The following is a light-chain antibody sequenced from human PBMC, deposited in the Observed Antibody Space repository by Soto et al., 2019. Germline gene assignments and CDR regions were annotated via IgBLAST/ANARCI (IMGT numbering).Light chain of an antibody. CDR1: QSISSW. Sequence: DIQMTQSPSTLSASVGDRVTITCRASQSISSWLAWYQQKPGKAPKLLIYKASSLESGVPSRFSGSGSGTEFTLTISSLQPDDFATYSCQQYNRYWTFGKGNKVDIK. V-gene: IGKV1-5*03. CDR3: QQYNRYWT. CDR2: KAS. J-gene: IGKJ1*01.